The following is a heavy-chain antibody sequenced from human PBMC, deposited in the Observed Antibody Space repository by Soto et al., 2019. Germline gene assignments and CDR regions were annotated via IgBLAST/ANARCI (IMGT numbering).Heavy chain of an antibody. V-gene: IGHV1-8*01. Sequence: ASVKVSCKASGYTFTSYDSNWVRQATGQGLEWMGWMNPNSGNTGYAQKFQGRVTMTRNTSISTAYMELSSLRSEDTAVYYCVVVVPAAYFDYWGQGTLVTVSS. CDR3: VVVVPAAYFDY. D-gene: IGHD2-2*01. J-gene: IGHJ4*02. CDR2: MNPNSGNT. CDR1: GYTFTSYD.